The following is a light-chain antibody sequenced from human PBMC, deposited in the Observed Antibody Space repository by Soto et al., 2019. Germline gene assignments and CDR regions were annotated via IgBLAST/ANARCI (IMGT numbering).Light chain of an antibody. CDR1: SSDIGLYNY. CDR2: EVT. CDR3: SSYTTSTTLAV. Sequence: QSALTQPASVSGSPGQSITISCTGTSSDIGLYNYVSWYQQHPGKAPKLMIYEVTNRPSGVSSRFSGSKSGNTASLTISGLQAEDEADYYCSSYTTSTTLAVFGGGTKLTVL. J-gene: IGLJ2*01. V-gene: IGLV2-14*01.